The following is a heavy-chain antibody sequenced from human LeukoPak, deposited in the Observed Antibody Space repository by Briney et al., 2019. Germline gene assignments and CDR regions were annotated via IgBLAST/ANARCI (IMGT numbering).Heavy chain of an antibody. CDR2: ITDSGGRT. J-gene: IGHJ4*02. CDR1: GFKFRSYG. V-gene: IGHV3-23*01. Sequence: GGTLRLSCAASGFKFRSYGMSWVRQAPGKGVGSVSIITDSGGRTYYADSVKGRFPIHRDNSKNTLYLQMNSLRDEDTAVYYCAKDRAGIAAAGMGLFDNWGQGTLVTVSS. CDR3: AKDRAGIAAAGMGLFDN. D-gene: IGHD6-13*01.